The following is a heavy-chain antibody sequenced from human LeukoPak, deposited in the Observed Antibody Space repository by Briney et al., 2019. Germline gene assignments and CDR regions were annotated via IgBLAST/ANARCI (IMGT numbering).Heavy chain of an antibody. CDR3: AREGGRDSGYDWGGLKYYYAMDV. J-gene: IGHJ6*02. Sequence: SETLSLTCTVSGASIRSYYWSWIRQPPGKGLEWIGYIDYSGDTNYHPSLKSRVTIAVDTSNKQFSLKLSSVTAADTAVYYCAREGGRDSGYDWGGLKYYYAMDVWGQGTTVTVSS. CDR2: IDYSGDT. V-gene: IGHV4-59*01. D-gene: IGHD5-12*01. CDR1: GASIRSYY.